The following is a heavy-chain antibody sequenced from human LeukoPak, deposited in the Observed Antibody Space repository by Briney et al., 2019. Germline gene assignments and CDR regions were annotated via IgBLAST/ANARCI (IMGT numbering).Heavy chain of an antibody. V-gene: IGHV4-34*01. J-gene: IGHJ6*03. CDR3: ARVYYGSGRYYSAYDYYYMDV. D-gene: IGHD3-10*01. CDR1: GGSFSGYY. Sequence: SETMSLTCAVYGGSFSGYYWSWIRQPPGEGLEWIGEINHSGRHNYNPSLKSRVTISVETSKNQFSLKLRAVNAADTAVYYCARVYYGSGRYYSAYDYYYMDVWGKETTVTISS. CDR2: INHSGRH.